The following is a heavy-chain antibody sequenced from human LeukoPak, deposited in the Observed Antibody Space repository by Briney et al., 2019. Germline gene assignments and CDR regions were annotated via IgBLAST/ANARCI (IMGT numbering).Heavy chain of an antibody. D-gene: IGHD1-14*01. CDR2: IYYSGTT. Sequence: IGYIYYSGTTYYNPSLKSRVTISVDTSKNQFSLKLSSVTAADTAVYYCARDRKPFGSRIDYWGQGTLVTVSS. J-gene: IGHJ4*02. V-gene: IGHV4-30-4*07. CDR3: ARDRKPFGSRIDY.